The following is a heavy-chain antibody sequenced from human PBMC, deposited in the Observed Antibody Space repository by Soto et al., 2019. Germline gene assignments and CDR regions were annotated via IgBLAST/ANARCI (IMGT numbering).Heavy chain of an antibody. CDR3: AKGSSSSRPYYFDY. V-gene: IGHV3-23*01. D-gene: IGHD2-2*01. Sequence: EVQLLESGGAFVQPGGSVRLSCAASGFTFSNYAMSWVRQAPGKALEWVSAITDSAGDTFHADSVKGRFTISRDNRENTLYMQMNSLTAEDTAVYYCAKGSSSSRPYYFDYWGQATLVTVSS. J-gene: IGHJ4*02. CDR2: ITDSAGDT. CDR1: GFTFSNYA.